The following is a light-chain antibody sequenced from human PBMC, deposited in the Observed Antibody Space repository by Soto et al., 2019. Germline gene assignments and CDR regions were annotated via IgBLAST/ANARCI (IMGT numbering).Light chain of an antibody. CDR3: QKYNTAPFT. CDR2: AAS. J-gene: IGKJ3*01. V-gene: IGKV1-27*01. CDR1: QSIANY. Sequence: DIQMTQSPSSLSASVGDRVTITCRASQSIANYLAWYQQKPGKVPKPLVYAASILKSGVPSRFSGSQYGTDFTLTISSLQPEDVATYYCQKYNTAPFTFGPGTKVDVK.